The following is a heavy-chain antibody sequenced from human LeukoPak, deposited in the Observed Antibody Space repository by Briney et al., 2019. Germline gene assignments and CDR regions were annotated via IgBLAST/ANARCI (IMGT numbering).Heavy chain of an antibody. CDR1: GFTFSSYA. CDR2: ISGSGGST. J-gene: IGHJ5*02. CDR3: AKDRSRIVGPPKT. D-gene: IGHD1-26*01. Sequence: PGGSLRLSCAASGFTFSSYAMSWVRQAPGEGLEWVSAISGSGGSTYYADSVKGRFTISRDNSKNTLYLQMNSLRAEDTAVYYCAKDRSRIVGPPKTWGQGTLVTVSS. V-gene: IGHV3-23*01.